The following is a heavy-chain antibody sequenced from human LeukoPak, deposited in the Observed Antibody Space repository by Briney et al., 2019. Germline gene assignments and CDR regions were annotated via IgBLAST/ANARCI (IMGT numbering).Heavy chain of an antibody. CDR1: GYTFTSYD. CDR3: ARRGYAYYYYYGMDV. V-gene: IGHV1-8*01. Sequence: ASVKVSCKAAGYTFTSYDINWVRQATGQGFEWMGWMNPNSGNTGYAQKFQGRFTMTRNTSISTPYMELSSLRSEYTAVYYCARRGYAYYYYYGMDVWGQGTTVTVSS. D-gene: IGHD6-25*01. J-gene: IGHJ6*02. CDR2: MNPNSGNT.